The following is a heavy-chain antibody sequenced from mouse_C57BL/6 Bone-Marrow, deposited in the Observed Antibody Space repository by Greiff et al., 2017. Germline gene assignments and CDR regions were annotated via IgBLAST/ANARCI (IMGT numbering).Heavy chain of an antibody. V-gene: IGHV1-64*01. Sequence: LQQPGAELVKPGASVKLSCKASGYTFTSYWMHWVKQRPGQGLEWIGMIHPNSGSTNHNEKFKSKATLTVDISSSSAYMQLSGLTSEDSAFYSCARRGYGSSYDWYFDVWGTGTTVTVSS. D-gene: IGHD1-1*01. CDR2: IHPNSGST. J-gene: IGHJ1*03. CDR1: GYTFTSYW. CDR3: ARRGYGSSYDWYFDV.